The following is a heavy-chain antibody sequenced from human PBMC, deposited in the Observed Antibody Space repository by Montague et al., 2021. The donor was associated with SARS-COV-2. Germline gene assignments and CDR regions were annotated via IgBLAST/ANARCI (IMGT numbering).Heavy chain of an antibody. J-gene: IGHJ2*01. Sequence: SETLSLTCSVSGASMSTYYWTWIRESPGTGLDRIGYIPNSGITNYNPSLTSRATLTLDTSKTQYSLKLTSVSTSDTALYYCARDRGWGRWYIDVWGRGTLVTVSS. CDR1: GASMSTYY. CDR3: ARDRGWGRWYIDV. V-gene: IGHV4-59*01. CDR2: IPNSGIT. D-gene: IGHD1-26*01.